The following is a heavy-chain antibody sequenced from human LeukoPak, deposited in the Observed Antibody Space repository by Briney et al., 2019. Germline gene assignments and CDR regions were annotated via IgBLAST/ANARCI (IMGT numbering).Heavy chain of an antibody. J-gene: IGHJ4*02. Sequence: SVKVSCKASGGTFSSYAISWVRQAPGQGLEWMGGIIPIFGTANYAQKFQGRVTITADESTSTAYMELSSLRSEDTAVYYCGYVAAYHQYYFDYWGQGTLVTVSS. D-gene: IGHD2-15*01. CDR2: IIPIFGTA. CDR3: GYVAAYHQYYFDY. CDR1: GGTFSSYA. V-gene: IGHV1-69*01.